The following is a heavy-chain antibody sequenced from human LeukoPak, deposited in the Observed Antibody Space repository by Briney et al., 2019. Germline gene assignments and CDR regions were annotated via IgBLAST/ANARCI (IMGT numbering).Heavy chain of an antibody. CDR3: AKVGDFWSGLAYNYYYGVGV. D-gene: IGHD3-3*01. CDR2: ISGTGGST. J-gene: IGHJ6*02. Sequence: VASLRLSRAASRFTFSSYAMSWVRQAAGKGLEGVSAISGTGGSTYHADSVKGRFTISRDNSKNTLYLQMNSLRAEDTAVYYCAKVGDFWSGLAYNYYYGVGVWGQGTTVTVSS. CDR1: RFTFSSYA. V-gene: IGHV3-23*01.